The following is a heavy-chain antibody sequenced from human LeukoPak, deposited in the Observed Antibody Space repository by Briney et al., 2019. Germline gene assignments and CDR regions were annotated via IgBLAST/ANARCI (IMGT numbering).Heavy chain of an antibody. CDR3: ARDLHSGSYLDY. J-gene: IGHJ4*02. V-gene: IGHV3-30-3*01. D-gene: IGHD1-26*01. Sequence: PGGSLRLSCAASGFSFSSYAMHWVRQAPGKGLEWVAVISYDGSNKYYADSVKGRFTISRDNSKNTLYLQMNSLRAEDTAVYYCARDLHSGSYLDYWGQGTLVTVSS. CDR2: ISYDGSNK. CDR1: GFSFSSYA.